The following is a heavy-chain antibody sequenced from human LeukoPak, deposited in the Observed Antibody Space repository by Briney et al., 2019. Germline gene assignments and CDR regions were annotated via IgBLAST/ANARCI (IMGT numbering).Heavy chain of an antibody. CDR1: GYSFTSYW. V-gene: IGHV5-51*01. D-gene: IGHD3-22*01. CDR2: ICPGDSDT. Sequence: GESLKISCKGSGYSFTSYWIGWVRQMPGKGLEWMGIICPGDSDTRYSPSFQGQVTISADKSISTAYLQWSSLKASDTAMYYCARQGPLEYYYDSSGYSPFDYWGQGTLVTVSS. CDR3: ARQGPLEYYYDSSGYSPFDY. J-gene: IGHJ4*02.